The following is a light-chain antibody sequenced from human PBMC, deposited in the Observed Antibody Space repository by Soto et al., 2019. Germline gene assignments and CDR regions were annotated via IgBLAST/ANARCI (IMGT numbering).Light chain of an antibody. Sequence: ETVLTQSPATLSVSPGETATLSCTTSQGLNRNLAWYQQKLGQAPRVLIYGASTRAAGIPARFSGSGSGTQFILNISSLQSEDFAVYYCHEYNTWPWTFGQGTKVEIK. CDR2: GAS. CDR3: HEYNTWPWT. J-gene: IGKJ1*01. V-gene: IGKV3-15*01. CDR1: QGLNRN.